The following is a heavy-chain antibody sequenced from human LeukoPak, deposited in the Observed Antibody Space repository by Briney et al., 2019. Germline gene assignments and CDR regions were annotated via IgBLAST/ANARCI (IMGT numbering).Heavy chain of an antibody. J-gene: IGHJ1*01. D-gene: IGHD3-22*01. Sequence: GESLKISCKGSGYSFYSYWIAWVRQMPGKGLEWMGIIYPGDSDTKYSPSFQGRFTISADKSINTAYLQWDSLKVSDTAMYYCARAPDNSGYYYFLQHWGQGTLVTVSS. CDR1: GYSFYSYW. CDR3: ARAPDNSGYYYFLQH. CDR2: IYPGDSDT. V-gene: IGHV5-51*01.